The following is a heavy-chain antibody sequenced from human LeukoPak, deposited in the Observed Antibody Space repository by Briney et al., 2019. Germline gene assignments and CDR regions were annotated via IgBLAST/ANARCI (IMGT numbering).Heavy chain of an antibody. CDR1: GFTFDTYS. CDR2: ISGSGGST. D-gene: IGHD1-26*01. J-gene: IGHJ4*02. V-gene: IGHV3-23*01. CDR3: AKDMIVGATIFDY. Sequence: GGSLRLSCAASGFTFDTYSMTWVRQAPGKGLEWVSAISGSGGSTYYADSVKGRFTISRDNSKNTLYLQMNSLRAEDTAVYYCAKDMIVGATIFDYWGQGTLVTVSS.